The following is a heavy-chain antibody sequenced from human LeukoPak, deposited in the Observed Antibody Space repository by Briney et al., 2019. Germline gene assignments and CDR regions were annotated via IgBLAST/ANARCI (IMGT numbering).Heavy chain of an antibody. CDR2: IYHSGST. CDR1: GGSISSGGYS. J-gene: IGHJ4*02. CDR3: ARGSTAMVNYFDY. D-gene: IGHD5-18*01. V-gene: IGHV4-30-2*01. Sequence: PSETLSLTCAVSGGSISSGGYSWSWIRQPPGKGLEWIGYIYHSGSTYYNPSLKSRVTMSVDRSKNQFSLKLSSVTAADTAVYYCARGSTAMVNYFDYWGQGTLVTVSS.